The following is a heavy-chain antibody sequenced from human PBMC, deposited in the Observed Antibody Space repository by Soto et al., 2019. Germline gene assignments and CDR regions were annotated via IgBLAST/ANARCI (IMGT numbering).Heavy chain of an antibody. CDR3: ARGDQWFADYYYYGMDV. Sequence: QVQLVESGGGVVQPGRSLRLSCAASGFTFSSYGMHWVRQAPGKGLEWVAVIWYDGSNKYYADSVKGRFTISRDNSKNTLYLQMNSLGAEDTAVYYCARGDQWFADYYYYGMDVWGQGTTVTVSS. J-gene: IGHJ6*02. CDR2: IWYDGSNK. D-gene: IGHD3-22*01. V-gene: IGHV3-33*01. CDR1: GFTFSSYG.